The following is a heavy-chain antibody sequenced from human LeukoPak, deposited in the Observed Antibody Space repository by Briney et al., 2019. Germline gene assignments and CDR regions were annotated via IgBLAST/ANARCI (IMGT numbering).Heavy chain of an antibody. CDR2: ISHSGST. V-gene: IGHV4-59*08. D-gene: IGHD5-18*01. Sequence: SETLSLTCTVSGGSISTYYWSWIRQPPGKGLEWIGYISHSGSTNYNPSLKSRVTISVDTSKNQFSLKLSSVTAADTAVYYCARLGGYSYGPDAFDIWGQGTMVTVSS. CDR3: ARLGGYSYGPDAFDI. CDR1: GGSISTYY. J-gene: IGHJ3*02.